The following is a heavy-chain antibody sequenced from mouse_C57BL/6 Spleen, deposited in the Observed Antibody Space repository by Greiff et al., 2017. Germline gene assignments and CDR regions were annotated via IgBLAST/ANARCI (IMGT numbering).Heavy chain of an antibody. D-gene: IGHD1-1*01. J-gene: IGHJ4*01. CDR3: AREDSYYYGSSYDYAMDY. Sequence: EVQVVESGGGLVKPGGSLKLSCAASGFTFSDYGMHWVRQAPEKGLEWVAYISSGSSTIYYADTVKGRFTISRDNAKNTLFLQMTSLRSEDTAMYYCAREDSYYYGSSYDYAMDYWGQGTSVTVSS. CDR1: GFTFSDYG. CDR2: ISSGSSTI. V-gene: IGHV5-17*01.